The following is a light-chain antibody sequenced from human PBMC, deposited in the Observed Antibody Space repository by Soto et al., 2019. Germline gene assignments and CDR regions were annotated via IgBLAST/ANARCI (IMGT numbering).Light chain of an antibody. Sequence: EIVLTQYPGTLYLSPGERATLSCRASQSVSSNYLGWYQQKPGQAPRLLIYGASSRATGIPDRFSGSGSGTDFTLTISRLEPEDFAVFYCQQYGSSPWTFGQGTKVEIK. J-gene: IGKJ1*01. CDR2: GAS. CDR1: QSVSSNY. CDR3: QQYGSSPWT. V-gene: IGKV3-20*01.